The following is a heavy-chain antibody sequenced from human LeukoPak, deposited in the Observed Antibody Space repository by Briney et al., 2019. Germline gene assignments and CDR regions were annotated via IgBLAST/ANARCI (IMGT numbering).Heavy chain of an antibody. J-gene: IGHJ4*02. CDR1: GFAFSSYS. V-gene: IGHV3-48*01. CDR3: ARGNAVDYYDSSGYYTDFDY. D-gene: IGHD3-22*01. CDR2: ISSSSSTT. Sequence: GGSLRLSCAASGFAFSSYSMNWVRQAPGKGLEWVSYISSSSSTTYYADSVKGRFTISRDNAKNSLYLQMNSLRAEDTAVYYCARGNAVDYYDSSGYYTDFDYWGQGTLVTVSS.